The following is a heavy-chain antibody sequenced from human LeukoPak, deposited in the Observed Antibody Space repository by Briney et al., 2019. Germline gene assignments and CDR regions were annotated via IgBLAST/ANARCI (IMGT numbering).Heavy chain of an antibody. CDR1: GGPISSYY. CDR2: IYYSGST. V-gene: IGHV4-59*01. CDR3: ARIPSGGYYFDY. J-gene: IGHJ4*02. D-gene: IGHD3-10*01. Sequence: SETLSLTCTVSGGPISSYYWSWIRQPPGKGLEWIGYIYYSGSTNYNPSLKSRVTISVDTSKNQFSLKLSSVTAADTAVYYCARIPSGGYYFDYWGQGTLVTVSS.